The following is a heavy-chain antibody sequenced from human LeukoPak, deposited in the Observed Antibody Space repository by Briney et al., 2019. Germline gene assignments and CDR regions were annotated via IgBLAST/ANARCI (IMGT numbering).Heavy chain of an antibody. CDR2: ISSRGTTI. J-gene: IGHJ4*02. CDR1: GFNFSDHY. D-gene: IGHD6-13*01. Sequence: GGSLRLSCAASGFNFSDHYMSWIRQAPGKGLEWVSYISSRGTTIRYGDSVRGRFTISRDNAKNSLYLQMNSLRAEDTAIYYCARKRYTSSWYTDYWGQGTLVTVSS. V-gene: IGHV3-11*01. CDR3: ARKRYTSSWYTDY.